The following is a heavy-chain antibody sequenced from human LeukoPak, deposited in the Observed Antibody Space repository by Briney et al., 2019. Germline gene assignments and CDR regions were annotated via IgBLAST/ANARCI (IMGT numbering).Heavy chain of an antibody. Sequence: SETLSLTCAVYGGSFSGYYWSWLRQPPGKGLEWIGEIYHSGSTNYNPSLKRRVTISVDTSKHQFSLKLSSVTAADTAVYYCARRVPGWCWMNWFNPGGQGTLVTVTA. CDR1: GGSFSGYY. CDR3: ARRVPGWCWMNWFNP. V-gene: IGHV4-34*01. J-gene: IGHJ5*02. CDR2: IYHSGST. D-gene: IGHD2-8*02.